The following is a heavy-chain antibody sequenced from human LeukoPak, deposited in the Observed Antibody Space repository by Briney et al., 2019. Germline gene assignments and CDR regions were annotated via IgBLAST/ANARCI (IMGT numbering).Heavy chain of an antibody. CDR3: ARGFSSWYVTTSNTVGWFDP. Sequence: SETLSLTCTVSGDSISSYYWSWIRQPPGKGLEWIGSVYYSGSTNYSPSLKSRVTISVDTSKNQFSLKLSSVTAADTAVYYCARGFSSWYVTTSNTVGWFDPWGQGTLVTVSS. V-gene: IGHV4-59*12. CDR1: GDSISSYY. D-gene: IGHD6-13*01. J-gene: IGHJ5*02. CDR2: VYYSGST.